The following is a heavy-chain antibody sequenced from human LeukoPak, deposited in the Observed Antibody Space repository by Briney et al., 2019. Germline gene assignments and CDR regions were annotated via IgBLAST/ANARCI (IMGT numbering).Heavy chain of an antibody. V-gene: IGHV1-69*13. CDR2: IIPIFGTA. CDR1: GGTFSSYA. J-gene: IGHJ4*02. CDR3: ARDLVEMATMEY. D-gene: IGHD5-24*01. Sequence: SVKVSCKASGGTFSSYAISWARQAPGQGLEWMGGIIPIFGTANYTQKFQGRVTITADESTSTAYMELSSLRSEDTAVYYCARDLVEMATMEYWGQGTLVTVSS.